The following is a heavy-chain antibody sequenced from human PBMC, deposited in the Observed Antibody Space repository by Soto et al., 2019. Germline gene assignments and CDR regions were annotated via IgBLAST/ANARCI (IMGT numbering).Heavy chain of an antibody. Sequence: QITLKESGPTLVKPTQTLTMTCTFSGFSLSTSGVGVGWIRQPPGKALEWLALIYWDDDKRYSPSLKSRPTIXKXLSNNQVVPTMTNMDPVDQATYYCAHSTQKIAAAGNWGQGTLVPVSS. V-gene: IGHV2-5*02. D-gene: IGHD6-13*01. CDR3: AHSTQKIAAAGN. J-gene: IGHJ4*02. CDR1: GFSLSTSGVG. CDR2: IYWDDDK.